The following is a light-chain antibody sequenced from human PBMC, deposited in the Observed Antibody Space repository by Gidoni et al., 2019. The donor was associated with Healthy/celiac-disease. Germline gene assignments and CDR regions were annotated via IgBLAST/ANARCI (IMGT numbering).Light chain of an antibody. CDR1: SSDVGSYNL. CDR2: EVS. V-gene: IGLV2-23*02. CDR3: CSYAGSSTLV. Sequence: QSAVTQPASVSRSPGQSITISCTGTSSDVGSYNLVSWYQQHPGKAPKLMIYEVSKRPSGVSNRFSGSKSGNTASLTISGLQAEDEADYYCCSYAGSSTLVFGGGTKLTVL. J-gene: IGLJ2*01.